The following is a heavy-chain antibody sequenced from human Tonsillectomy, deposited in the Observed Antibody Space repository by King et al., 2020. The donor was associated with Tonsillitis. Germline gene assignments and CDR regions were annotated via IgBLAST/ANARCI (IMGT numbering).Heavy chain of an antibody. J-gene: IGHJ3*02. Sequence: VQLVESGGGLVQPGGSLRLSCAASGFTFSSYAMSWVRQAPGKGLEWVSAISGSGGSTYYADSVKGRFTISRDNSKNTLYLQMNSLRAEDTAVYYCAKDRVGATIWRGSAFDIWGQGTMVTVSS. CDR3: AKDRVGATIWRGSAFDI. V-gene: IGHV3-23*04. CDR1: GFTFSSYA. CDR2: ISGSGGST. D-gene: IGHD1-26*01.